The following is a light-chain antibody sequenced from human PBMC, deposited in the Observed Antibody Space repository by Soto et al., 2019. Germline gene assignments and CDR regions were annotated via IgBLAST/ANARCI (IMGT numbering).Light chain of an antibody. CDR1: SSDVAAYNY. CDR2: EVS. Sequence: QSALTQPPSASGSPGQSVTISCIGTSSDVAAYNYVSWYQQFPGKAPKLMIYEVSKRPSGVPDRFSGSKSGNTASLTVSGLQAEDEGDYYCSSYAGSNNLVFGGGTKLTVL. J-gene: IGLJ2*01. V-gene: IGLV2-8*01. CDR3: SSYAGSNNLV.